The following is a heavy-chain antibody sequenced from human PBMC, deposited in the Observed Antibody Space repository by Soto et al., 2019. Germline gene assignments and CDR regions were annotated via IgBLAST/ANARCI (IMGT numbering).Heavy chain of an antibody. CDR2: ISHVETT. Sequence: SENLSLTCSFSGVTIRWGGYSWSWIRQSPGKGLEWLGYISHVETTYYNPSFQSRLSLSIDRTRNQFSLSLSSMSVADKAVYYCARGGGYDSLDFWGQG. J-gene: IGHJ4*02. V-gene: IGHV4-30-2*06. CDR3: ARGGGYDSLDF. CDR1: GVTIRWGGYS. D-gene: IGHD3-3*01.